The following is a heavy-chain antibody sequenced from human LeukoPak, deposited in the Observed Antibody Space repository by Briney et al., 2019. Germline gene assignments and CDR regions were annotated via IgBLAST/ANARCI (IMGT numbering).Heavy chain of an antibody. CDR1: GGSISSYY. J-gene: IGHJ3*02. CDR3: ARGAHGRGGPFDI. CDR2: IYYSGST. Sequence: SETLSLTCTVSGGSISSYYWSWIRQPPGKGLEWIGYIYYSGSTNYNPSLKSRVTISVDTSKNQFSLKLSSVTAADTAVYYCARGAHGRGGPFDIWGQGTMVTVSS. V-gene: IGHV4-59*01.